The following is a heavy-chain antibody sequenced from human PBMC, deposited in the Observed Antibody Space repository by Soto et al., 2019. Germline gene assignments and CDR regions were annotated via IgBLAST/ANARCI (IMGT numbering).Heavy chain of an antibody. Sequence: GESLKISCKASGYTFTSYAMHWMRQAPGQRLEWMGWINAGNGNTKYSQKFQGRVTITRDTSASTAYMELSSLRSEDTAVYYCARDILFDYWGQGTLVTVSS. V-gene: IGHV1-3*01. CDR3: ARDILFDY. J-gene: IGHJ4*02. CDR2: INAGNGNT. D-gene: IGHD2-15*01. CDR1: GYTFTSYA.